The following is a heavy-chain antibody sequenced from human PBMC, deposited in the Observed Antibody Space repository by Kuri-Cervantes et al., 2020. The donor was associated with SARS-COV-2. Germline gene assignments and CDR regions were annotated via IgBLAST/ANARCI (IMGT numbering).Heavy chain of an antibody. J-gene: IGHJ3*02. CDR2: IDWDDDK. Sequence: SGPTLVKPTQTLTLTCTFSGFSLSTSGMCVSWIRQPPGKALEWLARIDWDDDKYYSTSLKTRLTISKDTSKNQVVLTMTNMDPVDTATYYCAHVKGWAGGITIFGVGNAFDIWGQGTMVTVSS. V-gene: IGHV2-70*12. D-gene: IGHD3-3*01. CDR1: GFSLSTSGMC. CDR3: AHVKGWAGGITIFGVGNAFDI.